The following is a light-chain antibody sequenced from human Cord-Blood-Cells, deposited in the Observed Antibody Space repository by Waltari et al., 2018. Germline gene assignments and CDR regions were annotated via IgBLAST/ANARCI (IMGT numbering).Light chain of an antibody. CDR1: SSDFGSYNR. V-gene: IGLV2-18*02. Sequence: QSALTQPPSVSGSPGQSVTISCTGTSSDFGSYNRVSWYQQPPGTAPKLMIYEVSNRPSGVPDRFSGSKSGNTASLTISGLQAEDEADYYCSSYTSSSTYVFGTGTKVTVL. J-gene: IGLJ1*01. CDR3: SSYTSSSTYV. CDR2: EVS.